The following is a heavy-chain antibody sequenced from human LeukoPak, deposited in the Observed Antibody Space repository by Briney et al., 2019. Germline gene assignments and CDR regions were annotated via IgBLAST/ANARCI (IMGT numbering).Heavy chain of an antibody. J-gene: IGHJ4*02. Sequence: GGSLRLSCEASGFTFSAYWMHWVRRAPGKGLMWISRMHSDGSYTNYADSVKGRFTISRYNPGNTLYLQMNSLRVEDTGVYYCARVIGGSSGYYHFDFWGQGVLVTVSS. V-gene: IGHV3-74*01. CDR3: ARVIGGSSGYYHFDF. D-gene: IGHD3-22*01. CDR1: GFTFSAYW. CDR2: MHSDGSYT.